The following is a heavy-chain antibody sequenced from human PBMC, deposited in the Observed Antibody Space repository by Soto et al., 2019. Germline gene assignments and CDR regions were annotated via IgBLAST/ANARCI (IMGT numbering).Heavy chain of an antibody. V-gene: IGHV5-10-1*01. CDR1: GYTFSNYW. CDR3: ARQANADYDILTGYYTS. CDR2: IDPSDSYT. J-gene: IGHJ3*01. Sequence: PGESLKISCKASGYTFSNYWIGWVRQLPEKGLEWMGRIDPSDSYTNYSPSFQGHVTISADKSISTAYLQWSSLKASDTAMYYCARQANADYDILTGYYTSWGQGTMVTVSS. D-gene: IGHD3-9*01.